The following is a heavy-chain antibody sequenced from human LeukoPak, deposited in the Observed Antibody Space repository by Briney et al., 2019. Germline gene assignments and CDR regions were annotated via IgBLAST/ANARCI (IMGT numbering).Heavy chain of an antibody. D-gene: IGHD3-22*01. Sequence: GGSLRLSCAASGFTFSSYAMHWVRQAPGKGLEWVAVISYDGSNKYYADSVKGRFTISRDNSKNTLYLQMNSLRAEDTAVYYCARVDYDISGYFDYWGQGTLVTVSS. V-gene: IGHV3-30-3*01. J-gene: IGHJ4*02. CDR1: GFTFSSYA. CDR3: ARVDYDISGYFDY. CDR2: ISYDGSNK.